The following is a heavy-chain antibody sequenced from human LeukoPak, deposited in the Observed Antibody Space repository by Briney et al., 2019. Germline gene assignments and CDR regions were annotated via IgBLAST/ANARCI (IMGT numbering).Heavy chain of an antibody. D-gene: IGHD1-14*01. V-gene: IGHV1-46*01. Sequence: ASVKVSCKASGYTFTNYYMHWVRQAPGQGLEWMGIINPSDGITSYAQNFQGRVTMARDTSTSAVYMELSSLRSEDTAVYYCARGSTAEYWFDPWGQGTLVTVSS. CDR1: GYTFTNYY. CDR3: ARGSTAEYWFDP. J-gene: IGHJ5*02. CDR2: INPSDGIT.